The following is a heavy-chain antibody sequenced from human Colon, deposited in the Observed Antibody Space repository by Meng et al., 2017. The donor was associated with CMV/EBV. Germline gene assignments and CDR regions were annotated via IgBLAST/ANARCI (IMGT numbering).Heavy chain of an antibody. CDR2: IFYSGST. Sequence: SETLSLTCTVSGGSISTYYWSWIRQPPGKGLEWIGYIFYSGSTTYNPSLKSRVTMSLDTAKSQVSLSLASATAADTAVYYCVRGGDLASQLPHGFDYWGPGALVTVSS. V-gene: IGHV4-59*01. CDR3: VRGGDLASQLPHGFDY. CDR1: GGSISTYY. D-gene: IGHD3-16*02. J-gene: IGHJ4*02.